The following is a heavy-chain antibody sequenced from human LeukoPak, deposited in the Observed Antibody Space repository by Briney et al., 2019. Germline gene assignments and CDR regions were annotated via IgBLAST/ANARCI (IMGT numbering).Heavy chain of an antibody. J-gene: IGHJ2*01. D-gene: IGHD1-1*01. V-gene: IGHV3-23*01. CDR3: AKPRAMTTGVGRYFDL. CDR2: ISGGGENT. CDR1: GFTFTSYA. Sequence: PGGSLRLSCGVSGFTFTSYAMSWIRQAPGNGLEWVSAISGGGENTYYGDSVKGRFTISRDNSKNTLYLQMNSLRAEDTATYYCAKPRAMTTGVGRYFDLWGRGTLVTVSS.